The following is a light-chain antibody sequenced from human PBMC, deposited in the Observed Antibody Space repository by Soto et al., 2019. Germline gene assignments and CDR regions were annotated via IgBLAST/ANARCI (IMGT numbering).Light chain of an antibody. J-gene: IGKJ4*01. V-gene: IGKV3-20*01. Sequence: EIVLTRSPATLSLSPGEGGTLCCRASQSVSSNLAWYQQKPGQAPRLLIYDASSRATGIPDRFSGSGSGTDFTLTISRLEPEDFAVYYCQQYSSSPPLTFGGGTKVDIK. CDR3: QQYSSSPPLT. CDR1: QSVSSN. CDR2: DAS.